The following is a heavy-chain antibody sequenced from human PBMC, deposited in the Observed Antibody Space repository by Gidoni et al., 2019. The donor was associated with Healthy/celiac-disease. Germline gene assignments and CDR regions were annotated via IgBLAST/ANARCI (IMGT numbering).Heavy chain of an antibody. Sequence: QVQLVESGGGVVQPGGSLRLSCAASGFTFSSYAMHWVRQAPGKGLEWVAVISYDGSNKYYADSVKGRFTISRDNSKNTLYLQMNSLRAEDTAVYYCARDGISYYDFWSGYYTGFDYWGQGTLVTVSS. J-gene: IGHJ4*02. D-gene: IGHD3-3*01. CDR1: GFTFSSYA. V-gene: IGHV3-30-3*01. CDR2: ISYDGSNK. CDR3: ARDGISYYDFWSGYYTGFDY.